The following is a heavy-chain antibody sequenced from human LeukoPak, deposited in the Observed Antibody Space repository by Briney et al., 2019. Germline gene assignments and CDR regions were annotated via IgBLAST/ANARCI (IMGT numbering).Heavy chain of an antibody. CDR2: ISYDGSNK. CDR1: GFTFSSYA. Sequence: PGGSLRLSCAASGFTFSSYAMHWVRQAPGKGLEWVAVISYDGSNKYYADSVKGRFTISRDNSKNTLYLQMNSLRAEDTAVYYCARERRYCSGGSCYRDYGDYVFGYWGQGTLVTVSS. J-gene: IGHJ4*02. CDR3: ARERRYCSGGSCYRDYGDYVFGY. V-gene: IGHV3-30-3*01. D-gene: IGHD2-15*01.